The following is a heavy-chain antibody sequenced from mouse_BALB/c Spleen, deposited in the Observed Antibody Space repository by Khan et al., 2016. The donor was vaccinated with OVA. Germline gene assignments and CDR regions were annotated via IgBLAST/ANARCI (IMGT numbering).Heavy chain of an antibody. D-gene: IGHD2-10*02. CDR2: INPSSGYT. CDR3: ARRGLYGNFTY. V-gene: IGHV1-7*01. CDR1: GYTFTTYW. Sequence: HVQLKVSEAELAKPGASVEMSCTAAGYTFTTYWMHLIKQRPGRVLEWIGYINPSSGYTEYNKNFKDKTTLTAGESSSTAYMQLNSLTSEDSAVXYCARRGLYGNFTYWGQGTLVTVSA. J-gene: IGHJ3*01.